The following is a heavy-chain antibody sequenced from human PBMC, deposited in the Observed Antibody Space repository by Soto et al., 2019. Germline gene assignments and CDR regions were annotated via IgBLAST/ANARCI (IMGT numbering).Heavy chain of an antibody. J-gene: IGHJ4*02. D-gene: IGHD4-17*01. Sequence: SETLSLTCAVYGGSFSGYYWSWIRQPPGKGLEWIGEINHSGSTNYNPSLRSRVTISVDTSRNQFSLKLSSVTAADTAVYYCARGRRTAVTIDYWGQGTLVTVSS. CDR3: ARGRRTAVTIDY. CDR1: GGSFSGYY. CDR2: INHSGST. V-gene: IGHV4-34*01.